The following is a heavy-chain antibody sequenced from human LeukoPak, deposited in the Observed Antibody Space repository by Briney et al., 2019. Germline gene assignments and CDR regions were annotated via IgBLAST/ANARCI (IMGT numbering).Heavy chain of an antibody. Sequence: PGGSLRLSCAASGFTFSSYWMHWVRQAPGKGLVWVSNINSDGSTTTYADSVKGRFTISRDNSKNTLYLQMNSLRAEDTAVYYCAKPHSGYDWGFDYWGQGTLVTVSS. J-gene: IGHJ4*02. CDR2: INSDGSTT. D-gene: IGHD5-12*01. CDR3: AKPHSGYDWGFDY. CDR1: GFTFSSYW. V-gene: IGHV3-74*01.